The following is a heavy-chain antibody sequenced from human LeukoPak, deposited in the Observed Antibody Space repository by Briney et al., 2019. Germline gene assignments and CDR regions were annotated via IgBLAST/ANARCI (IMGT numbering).Heavy chain of an antibody. Sequence: GGSLRLSCAASGFTFSNYSMNWVRQAPGKGLEWVSSITASSTAIYSADSVKGRFTISRDNAKNFLYLQMNSLRAEDTAVYYCARTYYDILTGYNPYFDYWGQGILVTVSS. CDR1: GFTFSNYS. CDR3: ARTYYDILTGYNPYFDY. D-gene: IGHD3-9*01. V-gene: IGHV3-21*01. J-gene: IGHJ4*02. CDR2: ITASSTAI.